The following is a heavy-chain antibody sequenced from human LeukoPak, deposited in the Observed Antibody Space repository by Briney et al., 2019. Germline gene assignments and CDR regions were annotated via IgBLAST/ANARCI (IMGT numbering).Heavy chain of an antibody. J-gene: IGHJ4*02. CDR1: GFTFSSYE. D-gene: IGHD6-19*01. CDR3: ARAPGSGWYVNYFDY. CDR2: ISSSGSTI. Sequence: GGSLRLSCAASGFTFSSYEMNWVRQARGKGLEWVSYISSSGSTIYYADSVKGRFTISRDNAKNSLYLQMNSLRAEDTAVYYCARAPGSGWYVNYFDYWGQGTLVTVSS. V-gene: IGHV3-48*03.